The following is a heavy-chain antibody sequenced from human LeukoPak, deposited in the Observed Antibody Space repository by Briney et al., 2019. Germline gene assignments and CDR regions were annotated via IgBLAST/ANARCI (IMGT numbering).Heavy chain of an antibody. CDR3: AKVTYYFGSGTYHFPDY. CDR2: ISDSGGST. CDR1: GFTFSSFV. V-gene: IGHV3-23*01. D-gene: IGHD3-10*01. J-gene: IGHJ4*02. Sequence: GGSLRLSCAASGFTFSSFVMSWVRQAPGKGLEWVSTISDSGGSTYYADSVKGRFTISRVNSKSTLSLQMNGLRADDTAIYYCAKVTYYFGSGTYHFPDYWGQGILVTVSS.